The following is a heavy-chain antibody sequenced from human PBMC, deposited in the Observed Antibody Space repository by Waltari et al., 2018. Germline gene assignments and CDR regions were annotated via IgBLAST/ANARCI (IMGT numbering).Heavy chain of an antibody. CDR1: GVTFSRYV. Sequence: EVQLLESGGGLVQLGGSLRLSCAASGVTFSRYVMSWVRRAPGKGLGWVLAMSNSGDKIYYADSVGGRFTISRDNSKNTLYLQMNSLRAEDTSIYYCAKEYSSSWVSFDYWGQGTLVTVSS. J-gene: IGHJ4*02. D-gene: IGHD6-13*01. CDR3: AKEYSSSWVSFDY. CDR2: MSNSGDKI. V-gene: IGHV3-23*01.